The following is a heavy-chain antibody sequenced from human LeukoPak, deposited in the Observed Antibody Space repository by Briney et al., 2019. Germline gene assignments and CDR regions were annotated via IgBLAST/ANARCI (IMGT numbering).Heavy chain of an antibody. Sequence: SETLSLTCTVSGYSISSGYYWGWIRQPPGKGLEWIGRIYHSGSTYYNPSLKSRVTISVDTSKNQFSLKLSSVTAADTAVYYCARGDYYGSGTYYKKTVDYWGQGTLVTVSS. CDR1: GYSISSGYY. J-gene: IGHJ4*02. CDR2: IYHSGST. V-gene: IGHV4-38-2*02. CDR3: ARGDYYGSGTYYKKTVDY. D-gene: IGHD3-10*01.